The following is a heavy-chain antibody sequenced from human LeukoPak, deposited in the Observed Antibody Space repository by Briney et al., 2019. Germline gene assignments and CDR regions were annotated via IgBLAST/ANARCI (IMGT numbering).Heavy chain of an antibody. CDR2: IYYSGST. V-gene: IGHV4-59*01. Sequence: SETLSLTCTVSGGSINSYYWGWIRQPPGKGLEWIGYIYYSGSTNYNPSLKSRVTISLDTSKNQFSLKLSSVTAADTAVYYCARIVPFNYGYIDYWGQGTLVTVSS. D-gene: IGHD3-10*01. CDR3: ARIVPFNYGYIDY. CDR1: GGSINSYY. J-gene: IGHJ4*02.